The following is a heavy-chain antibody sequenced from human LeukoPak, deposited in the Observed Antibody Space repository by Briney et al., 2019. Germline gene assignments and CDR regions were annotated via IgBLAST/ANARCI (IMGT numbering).Heavy chain of an antibody. CDR1: GGSIRSGGYY. CDR2: IYYSAST. Sequence: PSETLSLTCTVSGGSIRSGGYYWTWIRQHPGKGLEWIGYIYYSASTSYNPSLKSRVSISVDTSKNQFSLKLSSVTAADTAVYYCATANAGMVRGLGGWFDPWGQGTLVTVSS. D-gene: IGHD3-10*01. V-gene: IGHV4-30-4*08. CDR3: ATANAGMVRGLGGWFDP. J-gene: IGHJ5*02.